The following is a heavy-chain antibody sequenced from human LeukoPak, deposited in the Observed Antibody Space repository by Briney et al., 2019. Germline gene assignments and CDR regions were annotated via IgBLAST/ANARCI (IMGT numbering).Heavy chain of an antibody. Sequence: GSLRLSCAASGFSFSSYWMHWVRQAPGKGLVWVSRINSDGSSVSYADSVKGRFTISRDNAKNTLYLQMNSLRAEDTAVYYCARGPYYYGSGSYYDNWFDSWGQGTLVTVSS. V-gene: IGHV3-74*01. CDR1: GFSFSSYW. D-gene: IGHD3-10*01. CDR3: ARGPYYYGSGSYYDNWFDS. J-gene: IGHJ5*01. CDR2: INSDGSSV.